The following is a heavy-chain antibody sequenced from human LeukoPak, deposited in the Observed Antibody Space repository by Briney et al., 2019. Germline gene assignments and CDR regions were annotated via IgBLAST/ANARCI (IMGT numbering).Heavy chain of an antibody. Sequence: SETLSLTCTVSGGSISSSGYYWGWIRQPPGKGLEWIGSIYYSGSTYYNPSLKSRVTISVDTSKNQFSLKLSSVTAADTAVYYCARASSGGSLLDYCGQGTLVTVSS. CDR1: GGSISSSGYY. J-gene: IGHJ4*02. CDR2: IYYSGST. V-gene: IGHV4-39*01. CDR3: ARASSGGSLLDY. D-gene: IGHD2-15*01.